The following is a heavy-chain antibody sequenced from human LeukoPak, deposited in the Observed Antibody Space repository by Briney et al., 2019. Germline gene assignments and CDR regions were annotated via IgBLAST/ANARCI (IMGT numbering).Heavy chain of an antibody. J-gene: IGHJ4*02. D-gene: IGHD3-10*01. V-gene: IGHV3-30*02. CDR2: IRYDGSNK. Sequence: GRSLRLSCAASGFTFSSYGMHWVRQAPGKGLEWVAFIRYDGSNKYYADSVKGRFTISRDNSKNTLYLQMNSLRAEDTAVYYCAKDPVLLWFGELLVWGQGTLVTVSS. CDR3: AKDPVLLWFGELLV. CDR1: GFTFSSYG.